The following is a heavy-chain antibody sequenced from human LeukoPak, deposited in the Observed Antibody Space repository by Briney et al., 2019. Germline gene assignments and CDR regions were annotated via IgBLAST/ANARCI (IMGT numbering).Heavy chain of an antibody. CDR1: GGSFSGYY. J-gene: IGHJ4*02. Sequence: SETLSLTCAVYGGSFSGYYWSWIRQPPGKGLEWIGEINHSGSTNYNPSLKSRVTISVDTSKNQFSLKPSSVTAADTAVYYCARVVEASGWNLDYWGQGTLVTVSS. D-gene: IGHD6-19*01. V-gene: IGHV4-34*01. CDR2: INHSGST. CDR3: ARVVEASGWNLDY.